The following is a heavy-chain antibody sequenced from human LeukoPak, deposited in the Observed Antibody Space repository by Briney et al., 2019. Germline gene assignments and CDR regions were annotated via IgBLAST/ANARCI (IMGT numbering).Heavy chain of an antibody. J-gene: IGHJ4*02. CDR3: AKSQPGGGDYSDY. Sequence: PGRSLRLSCAASGFTLSNYGMHWVRQAPGKGLEWVAVIWYDGSNKYYADSVRGRFTISRDTSKNTLYLQMNSLRAEDTAVYYCAKSQPGGGDYSDYWGQGTLVAVSS. D-gene: IGHD3-10*01. CDR1: GFTLSNYG. V-gene: IGHV3-33*06. CDR2: IWYDGSNK.